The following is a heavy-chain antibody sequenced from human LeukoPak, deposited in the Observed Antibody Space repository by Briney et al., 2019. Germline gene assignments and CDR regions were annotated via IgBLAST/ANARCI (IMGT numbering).Heavy chain of an antibody. CDR1: GYTFTSYD. D-gene: IGHD3-9*01. V-gene: IGHV1-8*01. CDR3: ATAPSRLRYFDWLLYGGGDY. J-gene: IGHJ4*02. Sequence: ASVKVSCKASGYTFTSYDINWVRQAAGQGLEWMGWMNPNSGNTGYAQKFQGRVTMTRSTSISTAYMELSSLRSEDTAVYYCATAPSRLRYFDWLLYGGGDYWGQGTLVTVSS. CDR2: MNPNSGNT.